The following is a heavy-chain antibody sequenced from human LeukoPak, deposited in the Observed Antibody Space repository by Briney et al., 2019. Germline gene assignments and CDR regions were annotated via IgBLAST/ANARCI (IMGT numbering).Heavy chain of an antibody. CDR1: GFTFSSYW. Sequence: PGGSLRPSCEASGFTFSSYWMSWVRKAPGKGLEGVANMKQDGSEKYYVDSVKGRFTISRDNAKNSLYLQMNSLRAEDTAVYYCARYGVAPAAYYYYYMDVWGKGTTVTVSS. V-gene: IGHV3-7*01. J-gene: IGHJ6*03. CDR2: MKQDGSEK. CDR3: ARYGVAPAAYYYYYMDV. D-gene: IGHD2-2*01.